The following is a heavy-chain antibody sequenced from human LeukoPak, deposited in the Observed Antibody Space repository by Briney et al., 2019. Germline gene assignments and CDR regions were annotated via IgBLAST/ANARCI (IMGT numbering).Heavy chain of an antibody. CDR1: GDSVSSNSAA. Sequence: SQTLSLTCAVSGDSVSSNSAAWNWIRQSPSRGLEWLGRTYYRSKWYNDYAVPVKSRITINPDTSKNQFSLQLNFVTPEDTAVYYCAREAPDEYYESSVPDAFDVWGQGTMVTVSS. J-gene: IGHJ3*01. CDR2: TYYRSKWYN. D-gene: IGHD3-22*01. CDR3: AREAPDEYYESSVPDAFDV. V-gene: IGHV6-1*01.